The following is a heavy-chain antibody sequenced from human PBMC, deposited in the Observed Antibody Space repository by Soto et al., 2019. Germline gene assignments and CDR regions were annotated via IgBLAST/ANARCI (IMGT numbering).Heavy chain of an antibody. V-gene: IGHV4-31*03. Sequence: LSLTCTVSGGSISSGGYYWSWIRQHPGKGLEWIGYIYYSGSTYYNPSLKSRVTISVDTSKNQFSLKLSSVTAADTAVYYCARDRSLGGYDYWGQGTLVTVSS. CDR2: IYYSGST. D-gene: IGHD3-16*01. CDR3: ARDRSLGGYDY. CDR1: GGSISSGGYY. J-gene: IGHJ4*02.